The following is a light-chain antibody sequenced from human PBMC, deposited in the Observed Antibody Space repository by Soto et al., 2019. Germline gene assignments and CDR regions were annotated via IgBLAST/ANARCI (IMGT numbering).Light chain of an antibody. Sequence: QSVLTQPPSASGTPGQRVTISCSGRSSNIGSNYVYWYQQLPGTAPKLLMYTNNQRPSGVPDRFSGSKSGTSASLAISGLRSEDEADYYCATWDDSLSAWVFGVGTQLTVL. CDR2: TNN. CDR1: SSNIGSNY. V-gene: IGLV1-47*02. J-gene: IGLJ3*02. CDR3: ATWDDSLSAWV.